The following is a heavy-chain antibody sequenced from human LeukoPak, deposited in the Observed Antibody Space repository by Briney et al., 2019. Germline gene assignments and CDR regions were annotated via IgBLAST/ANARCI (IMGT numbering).Heavy chain of an antibody. V-gene: IGHV3-21*01. CDR1: GFTFSSYS. D-gene: IGHD6-19*01. CDR2: ISTGSSFI. J-gene: IGHJ6*02. Sequence: AGGSLRLSCAASGFTFSSYSMNWVRPAPGKGLEWVSSISTGSSFIYYADSVKGRFTISRDIAKNSLYLQMNSLRAEDTAVYYCARAKIAVAGNLYYYYGMDVWGQGTTVTVSS. CDR3: ARAKIAVAGNLYYYYGMDV.